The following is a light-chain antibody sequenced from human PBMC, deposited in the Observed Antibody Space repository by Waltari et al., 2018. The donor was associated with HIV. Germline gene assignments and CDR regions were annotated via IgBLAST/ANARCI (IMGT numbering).Light chain of an antibody. CDR3: GTWDTSLDAGV. J-gene: IGLJ3*02. CDR1: SSNLGNNY. Sequence: SVLTQPPSVSAAPGQKVTISCSGTSSNLGNNYVSWFQQLPGAAPRFLIYDNNQRPSGVPDRFSGSRSGTSATLGVSGLQPGDEADYYCGTWDTSLDAGVFGGGTKLTVL. CDR2: DNN. V-gene: IGLV1-51*01.